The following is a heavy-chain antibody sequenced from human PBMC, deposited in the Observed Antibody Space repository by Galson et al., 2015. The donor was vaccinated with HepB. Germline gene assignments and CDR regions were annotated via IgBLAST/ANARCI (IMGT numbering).Heavy chain of an antibody. CDR3: AVGWPPSNWNLDSGRYFWANY. D-gene: IGHD3-22*01. V-gene: IGHV1-24*01. CDR2: FDAEEGET. J-gene: IGHJ4*02. Sequence: SVKVSCKVSGYTLIELSMHWVRQTPGKGPEWMGGFDAEEGETKYAQKFQGRVAMTEDTSTDTAYMELSSLRSEDMAIYYCAVGWPPSNWNLDSGRYFWANYWGQGTLITVSS. CDR1: GYTLIELS.